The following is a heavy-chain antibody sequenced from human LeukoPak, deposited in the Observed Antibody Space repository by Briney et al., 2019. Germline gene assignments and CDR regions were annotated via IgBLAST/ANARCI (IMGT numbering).Heavy chain of an antibody. V-gene: IGHV3-11*01. D-gene: IGHD6-13*01. J-gene: IGHJ6*03. CDR1: GFTFGDYY. Sequence: GGSLRLSCAASGFTFGDYYMSWIRQAPGKGLEWVSYISSSGSTIYYADSVKGRFTISRDNAKNSLYPQMNSLRAEDTAVYYCARVLGYSSSWYYYYMDVWGKGTTVTISS. CDR2: ISSSGSTI. CDR3: ARVLGYSSSWYYYYMDV.